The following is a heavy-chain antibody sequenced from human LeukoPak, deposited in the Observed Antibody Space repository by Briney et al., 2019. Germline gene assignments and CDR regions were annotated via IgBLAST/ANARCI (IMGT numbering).Heavy chain of an antibody. D-gene: IGHD3-9*01. CDR1: GFTFSNSW. CDR2: INQDGSDK. Sequence: GWSLRLSCAVSGFTFSNSWMSWVRQAPGKGLEWVASINQDGSDKHYVESLQGRFTISRDNAKNSLYLQMNSLRAEDTAVYYCARVQRLRYFDWLLSGSGGGAFDIWGQGTMVTVSS. J-gene: IGHJ3*02. CDR3: ARVQRLRYFDWLLSGSGGGAFDI. V-gene: IGHV3-7*01.